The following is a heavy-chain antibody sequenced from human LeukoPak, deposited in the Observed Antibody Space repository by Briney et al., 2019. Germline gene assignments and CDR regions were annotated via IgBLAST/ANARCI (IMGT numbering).Heavy chain of an antibody. CDR3: ARRYCSSTSCTLDH. CDR2: ISSSGNTM. CDR1: GFTFSSYA. V-gene: IGHV3-48*03. J-gene: IGHJ4*02. Sequence: GGSLRLSCAASGFTFSSYAMSWVRQAPGKGLEWVSYISSSGNTMYYADSVKGRFSISRDNAKNSLYLQMNSLRAEDTAVYYCARRYCSSTSCTLDHWGQGTLVTVSS. D-gene: IGHD2-2*01.